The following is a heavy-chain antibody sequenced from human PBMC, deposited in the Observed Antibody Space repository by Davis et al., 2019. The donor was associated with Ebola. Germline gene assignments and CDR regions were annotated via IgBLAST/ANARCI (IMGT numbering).Heavy chain of an antibody. D-gene: IGHD4-17*01. Sequence: ASVKVSCKASGYTFTSYGISWVRQAPGQGLEWMGWISAYNGNTNYAQKLQGRVTMTTDTSTSAAYMELRSLRSDDTAVYYCARDSTVTTNYYGMDVWGQGTTVTVSS. J-gene: IGHJ6*02. V-gene: IGHV1-18*01. CDR1: GYTFTSYG. CDR2: ISAYNGNT. CDR3: ARDSTVTTNYYGMDV.